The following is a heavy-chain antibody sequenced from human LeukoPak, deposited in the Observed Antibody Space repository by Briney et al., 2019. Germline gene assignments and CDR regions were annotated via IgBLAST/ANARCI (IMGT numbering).Heavy chain of an antibody. V-gene: IGHV1-2*02. D-gene: IGHD6-19*01. J-gene: IGHJ4*02. CDR1: GYTFTGYY. CDR2: INPNSGAT. Sequence: ASVKVSCKASGYTFTGYYIHWVRQAPGQGLEWMAWINPNSGATNYAQKFQGRVTMTRDTSKNQVVLTMTNMDPVDTATYYCAHRGGAVAGHYYFDYWGQGTLVTVSS. CDR3: AHRGGAVAGHYYFDY.